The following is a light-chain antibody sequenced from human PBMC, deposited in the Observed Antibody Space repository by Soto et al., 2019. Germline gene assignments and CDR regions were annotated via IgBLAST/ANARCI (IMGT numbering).Light chain of an antibody. CDR3: QPLNSYPPFT. V-gene: IGKV1-9*01. J-gene: IGKJ3*01. Sequence: DIQLTQSPSFLSASVGDRVTITCRASQGISSYLAWYQQKPGKAPKLLIYAASTLQSGGPSRFGGSGSGTEFTLTISSLQPEDFATYYCQPLNSYPPFTFGPGTKVDIK. CDR1: QGISSY. CDR2: AAS.